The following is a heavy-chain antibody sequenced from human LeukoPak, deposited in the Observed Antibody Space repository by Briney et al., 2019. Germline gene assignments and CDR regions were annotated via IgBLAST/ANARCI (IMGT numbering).Heavy chain of an antibody. CDR3: AKAVDTAMVRGAFDI. D-gene: IGHD5-18*01. Sequence: GGSLRLSCTASGFTFSSYAMSWVRQAPGKGLEWVSAISGSGGSTYYTDSVKGRFTISRDNSKNTLYLQMNSLRAEDTAVYYCAKAVDTAMVRGAFDIWGQGTMVTVSS. CDR2: ISGSGGST. J-gene: IGHJ3*02. V-gene: IGHV3-23*01. CDR1: GFTFSSYA.